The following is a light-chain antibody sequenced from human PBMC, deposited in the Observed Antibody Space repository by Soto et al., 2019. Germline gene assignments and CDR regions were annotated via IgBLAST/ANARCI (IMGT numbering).Light chain of an antibody. CDR3: QQYYSSIN. J-gene: IGKJ5*01. CDR1: QSVSSSY. Sequence: EIVLTQSPGTLSLSPGERATLSCRASQSVSSSYLAWYQQKPGQAPRLLIYGASSRATGIPDRFSGSGSGTDFTLTISSLQAEDVAVYYCQQYYSSINFGQGTRLEIK. V-gene: IGKV3-20*01. CDR2: GAS.